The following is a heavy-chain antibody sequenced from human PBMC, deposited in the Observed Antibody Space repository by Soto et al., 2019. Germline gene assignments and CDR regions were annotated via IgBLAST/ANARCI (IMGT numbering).Heavy chain of an antibody. J-gene: IGHJ6*02. CDR1: GFTFSSYS. CDR2: ISSSSSTI. V-gene: IGHV3-48*02. CDR3: ARDFCSGGICYLYYYYGMDV. Sequence: EVQLVESGGGLVQPGGSLRLSCAASGFTFSSYSMNWVRQAPGKGLEWVSYISSSSSTIYYADSVKGRFTISRDNAKNSLYMQMNSLRDEDTAVYYCARDFCSGGICYLYYYYGMDVWGQGTTVTVSS. D-gene: IGHD2-15*01.